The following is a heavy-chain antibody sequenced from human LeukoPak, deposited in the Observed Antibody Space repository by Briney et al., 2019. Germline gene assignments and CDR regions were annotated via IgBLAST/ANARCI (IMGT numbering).Heavy chain of an antibody. Sequence: GASVQVSCKSSGYTITGYYMHWVRQAPGHGGEWMGCINPNRGGTNYAQKFQGRVTMTRYTSISTAYMELSSLRSDDTAVYYCARGQPYCSGSYPGYWVEGSLVSHSS. CDR2: INPNRGGT. CDR1: GYTITGYY. V-gene: IGHV1-2*02. CDR3: ARGQPYCSGSYPGY. D-gene: IGHD3-10*01. J-gene: IGHJ4*02.